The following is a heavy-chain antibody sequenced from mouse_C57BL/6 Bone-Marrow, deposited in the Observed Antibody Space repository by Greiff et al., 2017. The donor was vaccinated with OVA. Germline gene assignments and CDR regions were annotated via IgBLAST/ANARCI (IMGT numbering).Heavy chain of an antibody. V-gene: IGHV1-82*01. CDR1: GYASSSSW. J-gene: IGHJ2*01. Sequence: QVQLQQSGPELVKPGASVKISCKASGYASSSSWMNWVKQRPGKGLEWIGRIYPGDGDTNYNGKFKGKATLTADKSSSTAYMQLSSLTSEDSAVYFCARGGFDYWGQGTTLTVSS. CDR3: ARGGFDY. CDR2: IYPGDGDT.